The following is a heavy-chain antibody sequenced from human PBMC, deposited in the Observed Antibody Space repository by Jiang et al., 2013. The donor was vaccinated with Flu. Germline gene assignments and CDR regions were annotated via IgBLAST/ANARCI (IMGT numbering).Heavy chain of an antibody. J-gene: IGHJ5*02. D-gene: IGHD1-26*01. CDR3: GRAFESGSRPADWFDP. CDR2: IYPGDSDT. Sequence: GAEVKKPGESLKISCKGSGYSFTNFWIGWVRQMPGKGLEWMGIIYPGDSDTRYSPSFQGQVTISADKSINTAYLQWSSLKASDTAMYYCGRAFESGSRPADWFDPWGQGTLVTVSS. CDR1: GYSFTNFW. V-gene: IGHV5-51*03.